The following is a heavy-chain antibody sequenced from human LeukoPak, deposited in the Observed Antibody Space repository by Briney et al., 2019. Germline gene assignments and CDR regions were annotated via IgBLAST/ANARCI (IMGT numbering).Heavy chain of an antibody. Sequence: SETLSLTCTVSGGLISRIEYYWSWIRQSPVKGLEWLGHIYHTGTTLYSPHLNNRLTVSVDSSRNQFSLTLNSVTAADTAVYYCASVSVWELATHPGGSFDYWGRGILVTGSS. D-gene: IGHD1-26*01. CDR3: ASVSVWELATHPGGSFDY. CDR1: GGLISRIEYY. CDR2: IYHTGTT. V-gene: IGHV4-30-4*01. J-gene: IGHJ4*02.